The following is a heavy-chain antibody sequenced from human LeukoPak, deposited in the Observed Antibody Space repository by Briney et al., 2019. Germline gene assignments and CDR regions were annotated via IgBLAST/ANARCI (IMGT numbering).Heavy chain of an antibody. CDR1: GGSIRNYY. Sequence: SETLSLTCTVSGGSIRNYYWNWIRQPPGKGLEWIGHIYYSGNTKYNPSLKSRVTISVDTSKNQFSLRLTSVTAADTAVYYCARHRGSSSLFDYWGQGTLVTVSS. V-gene: IGHV4-59*01. CDR2: IYYSGNT. J-gene: IGHJ4*02. CDR3: ARHRGSSSLFDY. D-gene: IGHD6-6*01.